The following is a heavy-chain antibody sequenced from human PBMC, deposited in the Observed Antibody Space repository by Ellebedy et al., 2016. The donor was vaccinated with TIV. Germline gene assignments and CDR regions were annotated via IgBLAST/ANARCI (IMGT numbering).Heavy chain of an antibody. Sequence: MPGGSLRLSCTVSDSPISRYYWSWIRQPPGKDLEWIGYIYYSGSTNYNPSLKSRVTISVDTSKNQFSLKLHSVTAADTAVYYCASTKNWVKSEGWFDPWGQGTLVTVSS. J-gene: IGHJ5*02. CDR1: DSPISRYY. CDR3: ASTKNWVKSEGWFDP. D-gene: IGHD7-27*01. V-gene: IGHV4-59*01. CDR2: IYYSGST.